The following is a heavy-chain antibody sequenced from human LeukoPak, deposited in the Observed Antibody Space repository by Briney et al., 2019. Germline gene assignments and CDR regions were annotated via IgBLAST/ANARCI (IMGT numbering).Heavy chain of an antibody. CDR1: GFTFSDYY. V-gene: IGHV3-11*04. J-gene: IGHJ4*02. CDR3: ARVSVLRFLEWLSGVDY. CDR2: ISSSGSTI. Sequence: PGGSLRLSCAASGFTFSDYYMSWLRQAPGKGLEWVSYISSSGSTIYYADSVKGRFTISRDNAKNSLYLQMNSLRAEDTAVYYCARVSVLRFLEWLSGVDYWGQGTLVTVSS. D-gene: IGHD3-3*01.